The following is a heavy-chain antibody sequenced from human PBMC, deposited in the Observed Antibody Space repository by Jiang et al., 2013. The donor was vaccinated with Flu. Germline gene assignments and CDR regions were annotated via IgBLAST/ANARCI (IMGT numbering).Heavy chain of an antibody. D-gene: IGHD3-22*01. CDR2: ISGYNGNT. J-gene: IGHJ3*02. CDR1: GYTFTSYG. V-gene: IGHV1-18*01. CDR3: ARDLYQYDSSGYYSDVFDI. Sequence: SGAEVKKPGATVKVSCKASGYTFTSYGISWVRQAPGQGLEWMGWISGYNGNTNYAQKLQGRVSTTTDTSTSIAYMELSSLRSDDTAVYHCARDLYQYDSSGYYSDVFDIWGQGTMVTVSS.